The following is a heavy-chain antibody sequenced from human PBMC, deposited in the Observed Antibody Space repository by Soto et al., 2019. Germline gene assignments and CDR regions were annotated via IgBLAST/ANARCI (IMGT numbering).Heavy chain of an antibody. CDR3: ARIPGYNDFWSGYSHYGMDV. V-gene: IGHV1-18*01. D-gene: IGHD3-3*01. J-gene: IGHJ6*02. CDR1: GYTFTSYG. CDR2: ISAYNGNT. Sequence: ASVKVSCKASGYTFTSYGISWVRQAPGQGLEWMGWISAYNGNTNYAQKLQGRVTMTTDTSTSTAYMELRSLRSDDTAVYYCARIPGYNDFWSGYSHYGMDVWGQGTTVTVSS.